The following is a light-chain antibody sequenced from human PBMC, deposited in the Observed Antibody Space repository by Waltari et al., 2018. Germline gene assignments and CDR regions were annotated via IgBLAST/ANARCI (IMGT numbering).Light chain of an antibody. CDR1: QDISTD. V-gene: IGKV1-17*01. CDR3: QQYNTLFT. Sequence: DIQMTQSPSSLSASVGDRVTITSRARQDISTDLNWYQQKPWKSPKLLISSCDLLEIGVLSRFSVSGSVTAFSLTLISLQPEDFATYYCQQYNTLFTFGPGTKLDIK. CDR2: SCD. J-gene: IGKJ3*01.